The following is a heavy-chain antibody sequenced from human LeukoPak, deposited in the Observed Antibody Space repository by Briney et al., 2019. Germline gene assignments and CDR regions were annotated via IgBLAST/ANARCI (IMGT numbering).Heavy chain of an antibody. D-gene: IGHD3-10*01. Sequence: QPGGSLRLSCAASGFTFSSYWMSWVRQAPGKGLEWVANIKQDGSEKFYVDSVKGRFTISRDNAKNSLYLQMNSLRAEDTAVYYCCGGLVRGPKDYWGQGTLVTVSS. CDR2: IKQDGSEK. CDR1: GFTFSSYW. J-gene: IGHJ4*02. V-gene: IGHV3-7*01. CDR3: CGGLVRGPKDY.